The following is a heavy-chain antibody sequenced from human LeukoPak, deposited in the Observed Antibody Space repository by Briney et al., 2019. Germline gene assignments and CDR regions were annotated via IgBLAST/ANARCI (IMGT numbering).Heavy chain of an antibody. Sequence: PGGSLRLSCAASGFTFSSYEMNWVRQAPGKGLEWVSYISSSGSTIYYADSVKGRFTISRDNAKNSLYLQMNSLRAEDTAVYYCARVGFSVLRYFVWLLDYWGQGTLVTVSS. CDR2: ISSSGSTI. J-gene: IGHJ4*02. CDR3: ARVGFSVLRYFVWLLDY. CDR1: GFTFSSYE. V-gene: IGHV3-48*03. D-gene: IGHD3-9*01.